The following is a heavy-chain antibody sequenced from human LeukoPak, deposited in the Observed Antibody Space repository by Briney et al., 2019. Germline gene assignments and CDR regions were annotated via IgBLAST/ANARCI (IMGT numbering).Heavy chain of an antibody. D-gene: IGHD6-19*01. Sequence: PGGSLRLSCAASGFTFSSYEMNWLRQAPGKGLEGVSYISSSGSTIYYADSVKGRFTISRDNAKNSLYLQMNSLRAEDTAVYYCARVPGYSSGWYEFGDYYYYMDVWGKGTTVTVSS. CDR3: ARVPGYSSGWYEFGDYYYYMDV. CDR2: ISSSGSTI. J-gene: IGHJ6*03. V-gene: IGHV3-48*03. CDR1: GFTFSSYE.